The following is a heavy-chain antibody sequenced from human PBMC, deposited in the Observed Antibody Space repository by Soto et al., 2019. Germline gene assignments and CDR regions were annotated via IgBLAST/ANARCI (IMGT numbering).Heavy chain of an antibody. V-gene: IGHV3-72*01. CDR1: GFTFSEHY. D-gene: IGHD5-18*01. CDR2: IRNKANSYTT. CDR3: ARDLSYSYGYPRGRTDWFDP. J-gene: IGHJ5*02. Sequence: SLRLSCAASGFTFSEHYMDWVRQAPGKGLQWVGRIRNKANSYTTEYAASVKGRFTLSRDYSQNSLYLQMNGLKTEDTAVYYCARDLSYSYGYPRGRTDWFDPWGQGTLVTVSS.